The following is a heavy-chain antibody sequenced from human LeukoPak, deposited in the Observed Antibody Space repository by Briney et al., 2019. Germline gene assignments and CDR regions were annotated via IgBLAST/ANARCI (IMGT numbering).Heavy chain of an antibody. CDR1: GFTFGDYA. CDR3: TRTHDYDDY. V-gene: IGHV3-49*04. CDR2: IRSKAYGGTT. J-gene: IGHJ4*02. Sequence: GRSLRLSCTASGFTFGDYAMSWVRQAPGKGLEWVGFIRSKAYGGTTEYAASVKGRFTISRDDSKSTAYLQMDSLKTEDTAVYYCTRTHDYDDYWGQGTLVTVSS.